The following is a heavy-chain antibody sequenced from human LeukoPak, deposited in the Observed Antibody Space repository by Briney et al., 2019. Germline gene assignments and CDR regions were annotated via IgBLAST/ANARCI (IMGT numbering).Heavy chain of an antibody. Sequence: PSETLSLTCSVSDVSISSGIYYGGWIRQPPGRGLEWIGSISYSGTTFYTPSLKSRGTISVDTSKNQFSLKLNSLTATDTAIYYCARHSSSWYYFDYWAQGILVTVSS. CDR1: DVSISSGIYY. CDR2: ISYSGTT. V-gene: IGHV4-39*01. D-gene: IGHD6-13*01. J-gene: IGHJ4*02. CDR3: ARHSSSWYYFDY.